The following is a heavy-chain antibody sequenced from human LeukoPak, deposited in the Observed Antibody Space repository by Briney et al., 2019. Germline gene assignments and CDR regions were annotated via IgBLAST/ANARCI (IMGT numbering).Heavy chain of an antibody. CDR2: IKQDGSEK. D-gene: IGHD1-26*01. J-gene: IGHJ4*02. V-gene: IGHV3-7*01. CDR1: GFTSSNYW. Sequence: PGGSLRLSCAASGFTSSNYWMSWFRQAPGKGLEWVANIKQDGSEKYYVDSVKGRFIISRDNAKNSLYVQMNSLRADDTAVYYCVRLIVGAIDYWGQGTLVTVSS. CDR3: VRLIVGAIDY.